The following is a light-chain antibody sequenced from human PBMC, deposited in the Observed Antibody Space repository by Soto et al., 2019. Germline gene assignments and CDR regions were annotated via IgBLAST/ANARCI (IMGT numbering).Light chain of an antibody. CDR1: QSVSSSY. CDR3: QQYGSSPFP. V-gene: IGKV3-20*01. Sequence: EIVLTQSPGTLSLSPGERATLSCRASQSVSSSYLAWYQQKPGQAPRLLIYGASSRATGNPDRFSGSGSGTDFTLTISRLEPEDFAVYYCQQYGSSPFPLGQGTKLEIK. J-gene: IGKJ2*01. CDR2: GAS.